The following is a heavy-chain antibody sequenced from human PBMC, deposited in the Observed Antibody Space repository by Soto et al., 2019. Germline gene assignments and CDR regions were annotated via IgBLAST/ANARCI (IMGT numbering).Heavy chain of an antibody. CDR3: AKDTVGMTTVTTPDY. CDR2: ISGSGGST. Sequence: EVQLLESGGGLVQPGGSLRLSCAASGFTFSSYAMSWVRQAPGKGLEWVSAISGSGGSTYYADSVKGRFTISRDNSKNTRYLQMNSLRAADTAVYYCAKDTVGMTTVTTPDYWGQGTLVTVSS. J-gene: IGHJ4*02. D-gene: IGHD4-17*01. V-gene: IGHV3-23*01. CDR1: GFTFSSYA.